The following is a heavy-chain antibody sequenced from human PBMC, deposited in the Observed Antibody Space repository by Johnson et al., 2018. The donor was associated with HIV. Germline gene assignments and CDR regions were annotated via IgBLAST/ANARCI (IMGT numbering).Heavy chain of an antibody. Sequence: VQLVESGGGLVQPGGSLRLSCVASGFTVSNNYMSWVRQAPGKGLEWVSGISWNSGSIGYADSVKGRFTISRDNAKNSLYLQMNSLRAEDTALYYCASPKTPTRVVRGAFDIWGQGTMVTVSS. CDR3: ASPKTPTRVVRGAFDI. J-gene: IGHJ3*02. CDR1: GFTVSNNY. V-gene: IGHV3-9*01. CDR2: ISWNSGSI. D-gene: IGHD3-10*01.